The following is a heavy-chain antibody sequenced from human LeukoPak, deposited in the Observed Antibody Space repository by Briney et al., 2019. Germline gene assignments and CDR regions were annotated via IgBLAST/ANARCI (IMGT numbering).Heavy chain of an antibody. V-gene: IGHV4-4*07. CDR3: ARRTNSWYFDY. CDR2: IYATGST. CDR1: GGSISSYY. Sequence: SETRSLTCTVSGGSISSYYWNWIRQPAGKGLEWIGRIYATGSTIYNPSLKSRVTMSVDTSKNQFSLNLSSVTAADTAVYYCARRTNSWYFDYWGQGALVTVSS. J-gene: IGHJ4*02. D-gene: IGHD6-13*01.